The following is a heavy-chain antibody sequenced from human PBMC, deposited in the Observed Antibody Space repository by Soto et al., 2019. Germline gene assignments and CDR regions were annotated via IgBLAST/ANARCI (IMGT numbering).Heavy chain of an antibody. J-gene: IGHJ4*02. CDR2: ISAYNGNT. CDR1: GYTFTSYG. D-gene: IGHD6-19*01. V-gene: IGHV1-18*01. CDR3: SREWEVAGRDY. Sequence: QVQLVQSGAEVKKPGASVKVSCKASGYTFTSYGISWVRQAPGQGLEWMGWISAYNGNTNYAQKLQGRVTMTTDTPTSTAYMELRSLRSADTAVYYCSREWEVAGRDYWGQGTLVTVSS.